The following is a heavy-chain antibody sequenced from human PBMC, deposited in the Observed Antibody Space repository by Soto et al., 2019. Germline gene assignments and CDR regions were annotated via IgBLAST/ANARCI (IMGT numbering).Heavy chain of an antibody. CDR1: GGSISSGYYY. V-gene: IGHV4-30-4*01. Sequence: SETLSLTCSVSGGSISSGYYYWSWIRQPPGKGLEGIGNIYYSGNTYYNPSLKSRLIISIDTSKNQFSLKVGSVTAADTAVYYCAKEPEWLGPSYYYDYYGMDVWGQGTTVTVSS. J-gene: IGHJ6*02. D-gene: IGHD6-19*01. CDR3: AKEPEWLGPSYYYDYYGMDV. CDR2: IYYSGNT.